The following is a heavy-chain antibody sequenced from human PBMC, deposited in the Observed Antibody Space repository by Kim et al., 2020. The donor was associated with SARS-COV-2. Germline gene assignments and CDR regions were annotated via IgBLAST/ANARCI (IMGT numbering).Heavy chain of an antibody. CDR1: GFTFSSYS. CDR3: ARGGAAGSSTTY. J-gene: IGHJ4*02. V-gene: IGHV3-21*01. CDR2: ISSSSSYI. Sequence: GGSLRLSCAASGFTFSSYSMNWVRQAPGKGLEWVSSISSSSSYIYYADSVKGRFTISRDNAKNSLYLQMNSLRAEDTAVYYCARGGAAGSSTTYCGPGTLVTVSS. D-gene: IGHD6-13*01.